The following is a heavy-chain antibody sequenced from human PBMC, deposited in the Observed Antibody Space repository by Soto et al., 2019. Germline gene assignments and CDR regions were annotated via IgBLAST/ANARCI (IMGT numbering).Heavy chain of an antibody. Sequence: PSETLSLTCTVSGGSISSSSYYWGWIRQPPGKGLEWIGSIYYSGSTYYNPSLKSRVTISVDTSKNQFSLKLSSVTAADTAVYYCARLSGVHGSGTRPYYYYGMDVWGQETTVTVSS. D-gene: IGHD3-10*01. V-gene: IGHV4-39*01. CDR2: IYYSGST. CDR3: ARLSGVHGSGTRPYYYYGMDV. CDR1: GGSISSSSYY. J-gene: IGHJ6*02.